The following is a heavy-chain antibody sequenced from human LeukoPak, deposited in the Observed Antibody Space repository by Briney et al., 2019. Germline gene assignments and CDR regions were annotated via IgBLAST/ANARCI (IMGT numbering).Heavy chain of an antibody. D-gene: IGHD6-13*01. CDR2: IYTSGST. CDR3: ARHMGSSWYGSFDY. V-gene: IGHV4-61*02. J-gene: IGHJ4*02. Sequence: SQTLSLTCTVSGGSISSGSYYWSWIRQPAGKGLEWIGRIYTSGSTNYNPSLKSRVTISVDTSKNQFSLKLGSVTAADTAVYYCARHMGSSWYGSFDYWGQGTLVTVSS. CDR1: GGSISSGSYY.